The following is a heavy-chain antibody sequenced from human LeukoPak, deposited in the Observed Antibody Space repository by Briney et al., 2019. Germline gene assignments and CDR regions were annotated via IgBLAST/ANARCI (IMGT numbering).Heavy chain of an antibody. Sequence: TGGSLRLSCAASGFTFSSYAMSWVRQAPGKGLEWVSVISGSGGSTYYADSVKGRFTISRDNSKNTLYLQMNSLRAEDTAVYYCAKPGSGYTQPYYFDYWGQGTLVTVSS. CDR1: GFTFSSYA. D-gene: IGHD3-22*01. J-gene: IGHJ4*02. CDR3: AKPGSGYTQPYYFDY. V-gene: IGHV3-23*01. CDR2: ISGSGGST.